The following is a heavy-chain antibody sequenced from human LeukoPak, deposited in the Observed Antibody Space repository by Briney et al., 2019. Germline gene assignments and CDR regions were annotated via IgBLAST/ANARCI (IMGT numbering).Heavy chain of an antibody. CDR3: TTYSSGSCAF. J-gene: IGHJ4*02. Sequence: GGSLRLSCAASGLTFSNAWMTWVRQAPGKGLEWVGRIYRSSNGETTDYGATVKGRFTMSRDDSKNTLYLQMNSLKTEDTAVYYCTTYSSGSCAFWGQGTLVTVSS. CDR2: IYRSSNGETT. V-gene: IGHV3-15*01. D-gene: IGHD6-19*01. CDR1: GLTFSNAW.